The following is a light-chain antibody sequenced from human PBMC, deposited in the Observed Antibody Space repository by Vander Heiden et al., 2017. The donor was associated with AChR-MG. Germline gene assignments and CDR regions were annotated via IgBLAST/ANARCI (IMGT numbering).Light chain of an antibody. V-gene: IGLV1-40*01. CDR1: TSNIGAGYD. J-gene: IGLJ3*02. Sequence: VLTQPTSVSGAPGQRVTISCTWNTSNIGAGYDVHWYQLLPGTAPKLLIFGNSNRPSGVPDRFSGSKSGTSASLAITGLQAQDEADYYCQSYDSTLSGYWVFGGGTKLTVL. CDR2: GNS. CDR3: QSYDSTLSGYWV.